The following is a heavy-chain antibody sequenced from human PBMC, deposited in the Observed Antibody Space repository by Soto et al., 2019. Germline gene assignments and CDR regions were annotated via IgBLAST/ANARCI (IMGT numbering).Heavy chain of an antibody. V-gene: IGHV7-4-1*01. Sequence: ASVKVSCKASGYTFTSYAMNWVRQAPGQGLEWMGWINTNTGNPTCAQGFTGRFVFSLDTSVSTAYLQICSLKAEDTAVYYCARGGYCSSTSCPDYWGQGTLVTVSS. CDR2: INTNTGNP. CDR1: GYTFTSYA. CDR3: ARGGYCSSTSCPDY. J-gene: IGHJ4*02. D-gene: IGHD2-2*01.